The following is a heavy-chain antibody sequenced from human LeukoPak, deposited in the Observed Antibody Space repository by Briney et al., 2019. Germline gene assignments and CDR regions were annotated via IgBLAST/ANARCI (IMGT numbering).Heavy chain of an antibody. CDR2: IDPSDSYT. D-gene: IGHD3-10*01. Sequence: GESLRISCKGSGYSFTSYWISWVRQMPGKGLEWMGKIDPSDSYTNYSPSFQGRVTISADKSISTAYLQWSSLKASDTAMYYCAIYYGSGSSFDYWGQGTLVTVSS. J-gene: IGHJ4*02. CDR1: GYSFTSYW. CDR3: AIYYGSGSSFDY. V-gene: IGHV5-10-1*01.